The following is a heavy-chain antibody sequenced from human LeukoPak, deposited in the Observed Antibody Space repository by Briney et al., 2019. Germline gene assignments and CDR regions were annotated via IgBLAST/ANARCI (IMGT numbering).Heavy chain of an antibody. D-gene: IGHD4-17*01. CDR1: GFSFSNFG. J-gene: IGHJ3*02. CDR2: ISGNGGRT. Sequence: GGSLRLSCAGSGFSFSNFGMSWVRQALGKGPEWVSFISGNGGRTDYAESAKGRFTISRDNSKNTLYLQMNSLRDEDTAAYYCARDPNGDYVGTFDMWGRGTMVTVSS. CDR3: ARDPNGDYVGTFDM. V-gene: IGHV3-23*01.